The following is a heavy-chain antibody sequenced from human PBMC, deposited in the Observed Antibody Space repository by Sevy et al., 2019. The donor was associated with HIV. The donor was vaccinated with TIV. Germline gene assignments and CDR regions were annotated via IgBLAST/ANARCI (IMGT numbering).Heavy chain of an antibody. V-gene: IGHV3-7*03. CDR1: GFTFSNYW. J-gene: IGHJ6*02. D-gene: IGHD1-26*01. CDR2: IKRDGSEK. CDR3: ARDCNSATCLWGLDV. Sequence: WGSLRLSCVASGFTFSNYWMSWVRQAPGKGLEWVANIKRDGSEKYYVASVKGRFTISRDNDKTSLYLQMNSLRDEDTAVYYCARDCNSATCLWGLDVWGPGTTVTVSS.